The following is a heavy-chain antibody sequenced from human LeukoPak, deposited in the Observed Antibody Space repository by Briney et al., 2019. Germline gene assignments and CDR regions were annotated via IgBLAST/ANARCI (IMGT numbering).Heavy chain of an antibody. V-gene: IGHV4-59*01. D-gene: IGHD3-9*01. CDR3: ARAHYDILTGYDY. Sequence: PSETLSLTCTVSGGSISSYYWSWIRQPPGKGLGWIGYIYYSGSTNYNPSLKSRVTISVDTSKNQFSLKLSSVTAADTAVYYCARAHYDILTGYDYWGQGTLVTVSS. J-gene: IGHJ4*02. CDR2: IYYSGST. CDR1: GGSISSYY.